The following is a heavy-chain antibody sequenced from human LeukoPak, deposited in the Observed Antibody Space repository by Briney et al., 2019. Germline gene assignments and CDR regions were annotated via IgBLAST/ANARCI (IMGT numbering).Heavy chain of an antibody. V-gene: IGHV3-23*01. CDR3: ARENELGYCSSTSCYKHYYFDY. D-gene: IGHD2-2*02. CDR2: ISGSGGST. J-gene: IGHJ4*02. CDR1: GFTFSSYA. Sequence: GGSLRLSCAASGFTFSSYAMSWVRQAPGKGLEWVSGISGSGGSTYYTDSVKGRFTISRDNSKNTLYLQMNSLRAEDTAVYYCARENELGYCSSTSCYKHYYFDYRGQGTLVTVSS.